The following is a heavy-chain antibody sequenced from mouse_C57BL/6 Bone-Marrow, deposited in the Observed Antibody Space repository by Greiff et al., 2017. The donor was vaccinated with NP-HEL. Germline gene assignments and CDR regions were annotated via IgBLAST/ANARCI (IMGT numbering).Heavy chain of an antibody. V-gene: IGHV1-59*01. CDR1: GYTFTSYW. CDR3: ARDGNYYFDY. J-gene: IGHJ2*01. CDR2: IDPSDSYT. Sequence: QVQLQQPGAELVRPGTSVKLSCKASGYTFTSYWMHWVEQRPGQGLEWIGVIDPSDSYTNYNQKFKGKATLTVDTSSSTAYMQLSSLTSEDSAVYYCARDGNYYFDYWGQGTTLTVSS. D-gene: IGHD2-1*01.